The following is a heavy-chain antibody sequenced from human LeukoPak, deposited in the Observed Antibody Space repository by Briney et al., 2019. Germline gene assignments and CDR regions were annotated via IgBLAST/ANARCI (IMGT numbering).Heavy chain of an antibody. D-gene: IGHD3-10*01. J-gene: IGHJ3*02. Sequence: ASVKVSCKASGGTFSSYAISWVRQAPGQGLEWMGGIIPIFGTANYAQKFQGRVTITTDESTSTAYMELSSLRSEDTAVYYCAIPREGLLWFGELLGPGAFDIWGQGTMVTVSS. V-gene: IGHV1-69*05. CDR2: IIPIFGTA. CDR1: GGTFSSYA. CDR3: AIPREGLLWFGELLGPGAFDI.